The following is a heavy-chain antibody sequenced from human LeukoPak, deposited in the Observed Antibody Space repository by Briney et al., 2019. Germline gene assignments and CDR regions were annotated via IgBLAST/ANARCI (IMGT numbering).Heavy chain of an antibody. CDR1: GFTFSSYG. CDR2: IRYDGSNK. J-gene: IGHJ4*02. D-gene: IGHD4-17*01. CDR3: ALVTVTTSRNFDY. Sequence: GGSLRLSCAASGFTFSSYGMHWVRQAPGKGLEWVAFIRYDGSNKYYADSVKSRFTISRDNSKNTLYLQMNSLRAEDTAVYYCALVTVTTSRNFDYWGQGTLVTVSS. V-gene: IGHV3-30*02.